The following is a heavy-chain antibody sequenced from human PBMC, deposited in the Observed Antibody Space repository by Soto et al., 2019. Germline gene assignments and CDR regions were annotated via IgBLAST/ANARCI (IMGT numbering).Heavy chain of an antibody. D-gene: IGHD3-22*01. V-gene: IGHV3-23*01. CDR1: GFTFSSYA. CDR3: AKDKAEPPFYDSSGSLFDY. J-gene: IGHJ4*02. CDR2: TSGSGGST. Sequence: PGGSLRLSCAASGFTFSSYAMSWVRQAPGKGLEWVSATSGSGGSTYYADSVKGRFTISRDNSKNTLYLQMNSLRAEDTAVYYCAKDKAEPPFYDSSGSLFDYWGQGTLVTVSS.